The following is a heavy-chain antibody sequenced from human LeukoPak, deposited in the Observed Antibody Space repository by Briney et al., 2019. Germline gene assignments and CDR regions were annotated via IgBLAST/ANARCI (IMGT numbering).Heavy chain of an antibody. V-gene: IGHV4-59*12. CDR3: ARGIADPYSFDS. CDR2: FYYSGST. CDR1: GGSFTTYY. Sequence: SETLSLTCTVTGGSFTTYYWSWIRQPPGKGLEWIGHFYYSGSTNYNPSLKSRVTMSVDRSKNQFSLNLSSVTAADTAVYYCARGIADPYSFDSWGQGTLVTVSS. J-gene: IGHJ4*02. D-gene: IGHD6-13*01.